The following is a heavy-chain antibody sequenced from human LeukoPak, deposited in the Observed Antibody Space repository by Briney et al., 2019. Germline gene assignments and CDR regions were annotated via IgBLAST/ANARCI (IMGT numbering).Heavy chain of an antibody. CDR1: GFTFSSYA. Sequence: PGGSLRLSCAASGFTFSSYAMNWVRQAPGKGLEWVSIISGSGDNTYYTDSVKGRFTISRDNSKNTLFLQMNSLRAEDTAVYYCAKDRRDNDYGDSSGGFDIWGQGTMVTVSS. V-gene: IGHV3-23*01. CDR2: ISGSGDNT. CDR3: AKDRRDNDYGDSSGGFDI. J-gene: IGHJ3*02. D-gene: IGHD4-17*01.